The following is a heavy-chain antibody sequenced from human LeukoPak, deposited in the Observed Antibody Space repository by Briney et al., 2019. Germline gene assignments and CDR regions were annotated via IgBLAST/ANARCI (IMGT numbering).Heavy chain of an antibody. CDR2: IYYSESA. J-gene: IGHJ4*02. V-gene: IGHV4-59*02. Sequence: SETLSLTCTVSGDSVSSYYWSWIRQLPGKRLKWIGCIYYSESATYNPSLKSRVTISLDTSKNQFFLKLSSVTAADTAVYYCARKRSFDLWGQGTLVTVSS. CDR3: ARKRSFDL. CDR1: GDSVSSYY. D-gene: IGHD3-9*01.